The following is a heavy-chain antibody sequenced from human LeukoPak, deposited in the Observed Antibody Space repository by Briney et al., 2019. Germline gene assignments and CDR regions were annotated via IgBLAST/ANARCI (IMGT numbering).Heavy chain of an antibody. CDR3: ARDTYYYDRPTGGFDP. J-gene: IGHJ5*02. CDR1: GYTFTGYY. D-gene: IGHD3-22*01. Sequence: GASVNVSCKASGYTFTGYYMHWVRQAPGQGLEWMGRINPNSGGTNYAQKSQGRVTMTRDTSISTAYMELSRLRSDDTAVYYCARDTYYYDRPTGGFDPWGQGTLVTVSS. CDR2: INPNSGGT. V-gene: IGHV1-2*06.